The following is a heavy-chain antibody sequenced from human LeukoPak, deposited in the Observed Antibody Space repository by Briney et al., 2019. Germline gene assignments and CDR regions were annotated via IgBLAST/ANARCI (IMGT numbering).Heavy chain of an antibody. V-gene: IGHV3-23*01. CDR1: GFTFSSYD. CDR3: AKMYGSGSYSVWYFDY. Sequence: GGSLRLSCAASGFTFSSYDMSWVRQAPGKGLEWVSAISGSGGSTYYADSVKGRFTISRDNSKNTLYLQMNSLRAEDTAVYYCAKMYGSGSYSVWYFDYWGQGTLVTVSS. CDR2: ISGSGGST. J-gene: IGHJ4*02. D-gene: IGHD3-10*01.